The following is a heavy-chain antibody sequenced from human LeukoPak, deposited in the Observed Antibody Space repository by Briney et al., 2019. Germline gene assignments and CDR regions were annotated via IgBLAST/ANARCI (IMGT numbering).Heavy chain of an antibody. V-gene: IGHV3-23*01. Sequence: PGGSLRLSCAASGFTFTNYAMSWVRQAPGKGLEWVSTISGRDGSTYSADSVKGRFTISRDNSKNTVYLQMNSLRADDTAVYYCAKGTGAIPFDYWGQGTLVTVSS. CDR1: GFTFTNYA. CDR3: AKGTGAIPFDY. CDR2: ISGRDGST. D-gene: IGHD1-1*01. J-gene: IGHJ4*02.